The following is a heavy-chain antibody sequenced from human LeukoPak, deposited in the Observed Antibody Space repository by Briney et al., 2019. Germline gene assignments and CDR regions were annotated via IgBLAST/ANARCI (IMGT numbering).Heavy chain of an antibody. CDR3: ARGHSELQATSYYYYGMDV. D-gene: IGHD5-24*01. J-gene: IGHJ6*02. V-gene: IGHV3-33*08. CDR1: GFTFSSYA. CDR2: IWYDGSNK. Sequence: GGSLRLSCAASGFTFSSYAMSWVRQAPGKGLEWVAVIWYDGSNKYYADSVKGRFTISRDNSKNTLYLQMNSLRGEDTAVYYCARGHSELQATSYYYYGMDVWGQGTTVTVSS.